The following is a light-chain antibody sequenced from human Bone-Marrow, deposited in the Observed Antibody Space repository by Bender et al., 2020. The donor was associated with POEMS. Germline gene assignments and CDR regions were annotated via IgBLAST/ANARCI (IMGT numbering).Light chain of an antibody. CDR2: TNN. Sequence: QSVLTQPPSASGTPGQKVTISCSGSSSTIGISYVFWYQQLPGTAPKLVIYTNNERPSGVPDRFSGSKSGTSASLAITGLQSDDEADYYCCSYAGSYTWVFGGGTKLTVL. CDR3: CSYAGSYTWV. CDR1: SSTIGISY. J-gene: IGLJ3*02. V-gene: IGLV1-47*02.